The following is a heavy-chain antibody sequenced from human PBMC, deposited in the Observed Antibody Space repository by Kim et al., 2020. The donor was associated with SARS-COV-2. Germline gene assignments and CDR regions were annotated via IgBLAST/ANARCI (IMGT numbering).Heavy chain of an antibody. J-gene: IGHJ4*02. CDR1: GFTFSSYS. Sequence: GGSLRLSCVASGFTFSSYSMNWVRQAPGKGLEWISYISSSGSTIYYADSVKGRFIISRDNAKNSMYLQVNNPTDEDTAVYYCARKYDSSGYYSTYNYFDYWGQGTLVSVSS. V-gene: IGHV3-48*02. D-gene: IGHD3-22*01. CDR3: ARKYDSSGYYSTYNYFDY. CDR2: ISSSGSTI.